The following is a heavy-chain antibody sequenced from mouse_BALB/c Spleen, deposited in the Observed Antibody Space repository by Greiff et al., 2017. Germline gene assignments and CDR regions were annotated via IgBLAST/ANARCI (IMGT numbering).Heavy chain of an antibody. Sequence: EVNLVESGGGLVKPGGSLKLSCAASGFTFSSYTMSWVRQTPEKRLEWVATISSGGSYTYYPDSVKGRFTISRDNAKNTLYLQMSSLKAEDTAMYYCTRDRSYWGQGTSVTVSS. J-gene: IGHJ4*01. CDR1: GFTFSSYT. V-gene: IGHV5-6-4*01. CDR2: ISSGGSYT. CDR3: TRDRSY.